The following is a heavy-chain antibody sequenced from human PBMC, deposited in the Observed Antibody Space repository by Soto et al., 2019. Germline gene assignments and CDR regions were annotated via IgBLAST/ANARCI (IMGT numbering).Heavy chain of an antibody. CDR1: GYTFTSYG. J-gene: IGHJ6*02. CDR3: ARDCTNGVCYPDYYYGMDV. D-gene: IGHD2-8*01. CDR2: ISAYNGNT. Sequence: ASVKVSCKASGYTFTSYGISWVRQAPGQGLEWMGWISAYNGNTNYAQKLQGRVTMTTDTSTSTAYMELRSLRSDDMAVYYCARDCTNGVCYPDYYYGMDVWGQGTTVTVSS. V-gene: IGHV1-18*03.